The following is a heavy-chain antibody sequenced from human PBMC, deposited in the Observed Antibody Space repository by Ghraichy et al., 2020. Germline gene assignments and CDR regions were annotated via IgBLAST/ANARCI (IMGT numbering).Heavy chain of an antibody. V-gene: IGHV4-59*01. Sequence: TLSLTCTVSGGSISSYYWSWIRQPPGKGLEWIGYIYYSGSTNYNPSLKSRVTISVDTSKNQFSLKLSSVTAADTALYYCARGYYGSGSYSRVYYYYMDVCGTGTTVTVSS. D-gene: IGHD3-10*01. J-gene: IGHJ6*03. CDR3: ARGYYGSGSYSRVYYYYMDV. CDR1: GGSISSYY. CDR2: IYYSGST.